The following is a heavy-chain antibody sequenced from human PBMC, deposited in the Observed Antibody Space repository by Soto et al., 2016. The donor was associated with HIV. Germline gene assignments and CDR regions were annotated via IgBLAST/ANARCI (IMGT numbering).Heavy chain of an antibody. Sequence: QVQLVQSGAEVRKPGASVKVSCKASGYTFKNFGISWVRQAPGQGLEWMGWISAYNGQTNYAQKIQGRVTMTTDTSTSTAYMELRSLRSDDTAVYYCARDRRDIILRFGEIFEYWGQGTPVTVSS. J-gene: IGHJ4*02. CDR3: ARDRRDIILRFGEIFEY. V-gene: IGHV1-18*01. CDR2: ISAYNGQT. D-gene: IGHD3-16*01. CDR1: GYTFKNFG.